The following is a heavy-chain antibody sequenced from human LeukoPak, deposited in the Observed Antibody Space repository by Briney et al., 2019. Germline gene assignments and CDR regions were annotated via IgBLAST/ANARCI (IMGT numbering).Heavy chain of an antibody. V-gene: IGHV1-46*01. Sequence: GIINPSGGSTTYAQKFQGRVTMTRDTSTSTLYMELSSLRSEDTAVYYCTRGQRIAVAGIDCWGQGTLVTVSS. CDR2: INPSGGST. J-gene: IGHJ4*02. CDR3: TRGQRIAVAGIDC. D-gene: IGHD6-19*01.